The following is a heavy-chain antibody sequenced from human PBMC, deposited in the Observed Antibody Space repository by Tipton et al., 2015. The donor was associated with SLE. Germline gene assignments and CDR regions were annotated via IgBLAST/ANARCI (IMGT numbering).Heavy chain of an antibody. J-gene: IGHJ4*02. CDR2: IFYSGST. CDR1: GGSISTSDFY. CDR3: ARHKSWWLLLDC. V-gene: IGHV4-39*01. D-gene: IGHD2-21*01. Sequence: TLSLTCTVSGGSISTSDFYWGWIRQPPGKGLEWIGSIFYSGSTYYSPSLKSRITISLDTSTNQFSLKLRSVTAADTAVYYCARHKSWWLLLDCWGQGTLVTVSS.